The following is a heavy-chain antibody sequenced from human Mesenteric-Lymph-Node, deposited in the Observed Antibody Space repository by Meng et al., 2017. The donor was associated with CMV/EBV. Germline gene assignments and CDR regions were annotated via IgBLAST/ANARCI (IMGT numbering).Heavy chain of an antibody. CDR1: GYTFTSYD. CDR3: ARQWLVRWYFDY. V-gene: IGHV1-18*01. CDR2: ISAYNGNT. D-gene: IGHD6-19*01. J-gene: IGHJ4*02. Sequence: CKASGYTFTSYDINWVRQATGQGLEWMGWISAYNGNTNYAQKLQGRVTMTTDTSTSTAYMELRSLRSDDTAVYYCARQWLVRWYFDYWGQGTLVTVSS.